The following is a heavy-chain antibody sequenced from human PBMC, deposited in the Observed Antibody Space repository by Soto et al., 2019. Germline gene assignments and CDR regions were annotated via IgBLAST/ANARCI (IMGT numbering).Heavy chain of an antibody. CDR3: ASDIASPGGDYFDS. D-gene: IGHD2-21*01. Sequence: EVQLVESGGGLVKAGGALRRFCTASGFTFRNYNMNWVRQAPGKGLEWVSSISTGGAYMFYADSVKGRFTISGDNAQNSLFLQIDSPRAEDTAVYYCASDIASPGGDYFDSWGQGTLVTVSS. J-gene: IGHJ4*02. V-gene: IGHV3-21*06. CDR2: ISTGGAYM. CDR1: GFTFRNYN.